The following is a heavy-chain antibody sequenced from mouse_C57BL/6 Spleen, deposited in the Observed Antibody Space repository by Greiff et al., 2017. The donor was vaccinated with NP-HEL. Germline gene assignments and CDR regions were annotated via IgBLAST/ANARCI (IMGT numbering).Heavy chain of an antibody. V-gene: IGHV1-85*01. CDR2: IYPRDGST. CDR3: ARKGYYYGSSGYYFDY. CDR1: GYTFTSYD. Sequence: VQVVESGPELVKPGASVKLSCKASGYTFTSYDINWVKQRPGQGLEWIGWIYPRDGSTKYNEKLKGKATLTVDTSSSTAYMELHSLTSEDSAVYFCARKGYYYGSSGYYFDYWGQGTTLTVSS. D-gene: IGHD1-1*01. J-gene: IGHJ2*01.